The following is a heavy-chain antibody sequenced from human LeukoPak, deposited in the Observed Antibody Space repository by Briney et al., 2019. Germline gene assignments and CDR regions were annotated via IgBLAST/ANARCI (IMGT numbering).Heavy chain of an antibody. CDR3: AREADYYDSSGCFNKNKNWFDP. V-gene: IGHV4-61*02. CDR1: GGSISSGSYY. Sequence: ASETLSLTCTVSGGSISSGSYYWSWIRQPAGKGLEWIGRIYTSGSTNYNPSLKSRVTISVDTSKNQFSLKLSSVTAADTAVYYCAREADYYDSSGCFNKNKNWFDPWGQGTLVTVSS. CDR2: IYTSGST. D-gene: IGHD3-22*01. J-gene: IGHJ5*02.